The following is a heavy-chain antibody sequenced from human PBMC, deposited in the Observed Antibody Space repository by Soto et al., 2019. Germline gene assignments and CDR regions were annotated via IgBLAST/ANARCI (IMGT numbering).Heavy chain of an antibody. CDR2: IYYSGST. D-gene: IGHD3-16*02. Sequence: SETLSLTCTVSGGSISSYYWSWIRQPPGKGLEWIGYIYYSGSTNYNPSLKSRVTISVDTSKNQFSLKLSSVTAADTAVYYCARFFSIVPRPPLAIDFWCPGLLVTLSS. CDR1: GGSISSYY. V-gene: IGHV4-59*08. CDR3: ARFFSIVPRPPLAIDF. J-gene: IGHJ4*02.